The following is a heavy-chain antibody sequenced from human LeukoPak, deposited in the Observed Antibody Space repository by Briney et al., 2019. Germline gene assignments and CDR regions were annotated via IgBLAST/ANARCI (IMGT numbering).Heavy chain of an antibody. J-gene: IGHJ4*02. Sequence: SETLPLTCTVSGGSISSSSYYWGWIRQPPGKGLEWIGSIYYSGSTYYNPSLKSRVTISVDTSKNQFSLKLSSVTAVDTAVYYCARELSYGDYDYWGQGTLVTVSS. CDR3: ARELSYGDYDY. V-gene: IGHV4-39*07. CDR2: IYYSGST. D-gene: IGHD4-17*01. CDR1: GGSISSSSYY.